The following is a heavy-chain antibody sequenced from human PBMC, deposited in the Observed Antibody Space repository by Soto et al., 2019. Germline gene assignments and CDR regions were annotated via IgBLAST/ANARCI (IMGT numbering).Heavy chain of an antibody. Sequence: ASVKVSCKASGYTFTSYGISWVRQAPGQGLEWMGWISAYNGNTNYAQKLQGRVTMTTDTSTSTAYMELRSLRSDDTAVYYCARSLFWSGYYSRWFDPWGQGTLVTVSS. CDR1: GYTFTSYG. D-gene: IGHD3-3*01. V-gene: IGHV1-18*01. J-gene: IGHJ5*02. CDR2: ISAYNGNT. CDR3: ARSLFWSGYYSRWFDP.